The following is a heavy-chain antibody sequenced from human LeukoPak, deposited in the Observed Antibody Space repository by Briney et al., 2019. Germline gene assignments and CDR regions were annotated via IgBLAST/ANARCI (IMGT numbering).Heavy chain of an antibody. Sequence: GGSLRLSCAASGFTFSSYAMSWVRQAPGKGLEWVSAISGSGGSTYYADSVKGRFTISRDNSKNTLYLQMNSLRAEDTAVYYCAKVTIFGVVIPYYYYMDVWGKGTTVTVSS. CDR2: ISGSGGST. J-gene: IGHJ6*03. CDR1: GFTFSSYA. V-gene: IGHV3-23*01. CDR3: AKVTIFGVVIPYYYYMDV. D-gene: IGHD3-3*01.